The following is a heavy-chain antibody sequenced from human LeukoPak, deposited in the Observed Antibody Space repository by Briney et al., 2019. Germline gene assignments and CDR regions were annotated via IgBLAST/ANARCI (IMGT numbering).Heavy chain of an antibody. CDR1: GFTFSIYA. CDR3: AKDRPNYYDSSGHYYRRNGDY. J-gene: IGHJ4*02. V-gene: IGHV3-23*01. D-gene: IGHD3-22*01. Sequence: PGGSLRLSCAASGFTFSIYAMSWVRQAPGRGLEWVSSITGNGAGTFYTDSVKGRFTISRDNSKNTLFLQMNSLRAEDTAIYYCAKDRPNYYDSSGHYYRRNGDYWGQGTLATVSS. CDR2: ITGNGAGT.